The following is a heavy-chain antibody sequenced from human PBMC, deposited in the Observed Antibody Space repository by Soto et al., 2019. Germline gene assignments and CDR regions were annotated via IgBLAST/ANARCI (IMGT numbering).Heavy chain of an antibody. V-gene: IGHV1-69*04. CDR3: AREEITMVRGVIIHPTGNWFAP. Sequence: AAVKGSCKASGGTFSSYASGWGRQAPGQGLEWMGRIIPILGIANYAQKFQGRVTITADKSTSTAYMELSSLRSEDTAVYYCAREEITMVRGVIIHPTGNWFAPWGQGTLVTVSS. CDR2: IIPILGIA. CDR1: GGTFSSYA. D-gene: IGHD3-10*01. J-gene: IGHJ5*02.